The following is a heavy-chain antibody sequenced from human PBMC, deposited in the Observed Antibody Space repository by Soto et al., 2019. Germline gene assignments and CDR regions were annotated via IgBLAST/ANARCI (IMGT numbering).Heavy chain of an antibody. CDR2: ISGSGGST. CDR1: GFTFSSYA. J-gene: IGHJ5*02. CDR3: AKALFSDCWSGYQGVWFDP. Sequence: EVQLLESGGGLVQPGGSLRLSCAASGFTFSSYAMSWVRQAPGKGLEWVSAISGSGGSTYYADSVKGRFTISRDNSKNTLYLQMNSLRAEDTAVYYCAKALFSDCWSGYQGVWFDPWGQGTLVTVSS. V-gene: IGHV3-23*01. D-gene: IGHD3-3*01.